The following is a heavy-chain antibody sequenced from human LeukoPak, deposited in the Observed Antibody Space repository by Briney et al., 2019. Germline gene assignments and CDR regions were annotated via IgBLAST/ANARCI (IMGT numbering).Heavy chain of an antibody. D-gene: IGHD2-2*01. Sequence: GGSLRLSCAGSGFTFDDYAMHWVRQAPGKGLKWVSGISWNSGSIGYGDSVKGRFTISRDNAKNSLYLQMNSLRAEDTAVYFCARSGYSSTWYLQNFELDYWGQGTLVTVSS. CDR3: ARSGYSSTWYLQNFELDY. CDR2: ISWNSGSI. J-gene: IGHJ4*02. V-gene: IGHV3-9*01. CDR1: GFTFDDYA.